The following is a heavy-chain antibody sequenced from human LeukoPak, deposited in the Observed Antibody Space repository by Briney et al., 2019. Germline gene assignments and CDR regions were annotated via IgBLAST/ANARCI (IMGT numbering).Heavy chain of an antibody. Sequence: SETLSLTCAVYGGSISGYYWSWIRQPPGKGLEWIGEINHSGSTNYNPSLRSRVTISVDTSKNQFSLKLSSVTAADTAVYYCARHYSRYSSGWSSAFDIWGQGTTVTVSS. J-gene: IGHJ3*02. V-gene: IGHV4-34*01. CDR2: INHSGST. CDR3: ARHYSRYSSGWSSAFDI. CDR1: GGSISGYY. D-gene: IGHD6-19*01.